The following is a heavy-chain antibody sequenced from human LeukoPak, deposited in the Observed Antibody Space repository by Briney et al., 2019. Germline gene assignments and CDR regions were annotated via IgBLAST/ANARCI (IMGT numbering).Heavy chain of an antibody. CDR1: GYTLTELS. CDR3: ATRQSVAAMGDFDY. D-gene: IGHD6-19*01. J-gene: IGHJ4*02. V-gene: IGHV1-24*01. CDR2: FDPEDGET. Sequence: ASVKVSCKASGYTLTELSMHWVRQAPGKGLEWMGGFDPEDGETIYAQKFQGRVTMTEDTSTDTAYMELSSLRSEDTAVYYCATRQSVAAMGDFDYWGQGTLVTVSS.